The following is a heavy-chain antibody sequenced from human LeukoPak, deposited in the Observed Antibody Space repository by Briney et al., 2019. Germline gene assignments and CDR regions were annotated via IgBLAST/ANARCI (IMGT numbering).Heavy chain of an antibody. CDR3: AKGDSGSQGAFDI. CDR1: GFTFSSYG. D-gene: IGHD1-26*01. CDR2: IWYGGSNK. Sequence: GGSLRLSCAASGFTFSSYGMHWVRQAPGKGLEWVAVIWYGGSNKYYADSVKGRFTISRDNSKNTLYLQMNSLRAEDTAVYYCAKGDSGSQGAFDIWGQGTMVTVSS. J-gene: IGHJ3*02. V-gene: IGHV3-30*02.